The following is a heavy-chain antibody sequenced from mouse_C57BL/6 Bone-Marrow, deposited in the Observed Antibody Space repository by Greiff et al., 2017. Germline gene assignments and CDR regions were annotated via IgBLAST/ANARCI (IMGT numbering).Heavy chain of an antibody. V-gene: IGHV14-2*01. CDR3: ATGCSLNPY. D-gene: IGHD6-1*01. CDR2: IDPEDGET. Sequence: EVLLVESIPGLCKPLASLQYWYSARVFSSQVKYMRWVKQRSEKCLEWIGRIDPEDGETKYAPKFQGKAPITADTSSNTAYLQLTSLTSEDIAVYHRATGCSLNPYSAHGPTL. CDR1: VFSSQVKY. J-gene: IGHJ2*01.